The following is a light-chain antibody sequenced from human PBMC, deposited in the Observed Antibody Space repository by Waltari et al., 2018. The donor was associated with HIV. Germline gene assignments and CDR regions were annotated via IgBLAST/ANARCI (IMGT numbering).Light chain of an antibody. CDR2: SAS. CDR3: QQVNSFPIT. J-gene: IGKJ5*01. CDR1: QGIGTW. V-gene: IGKV1-12*01. Sequence: DIQMTPYPSSVSASVGDRVTITCRASQGIGTWLALYQQQLGQAPKLLIYSASYLQSGVPSRFSGSGSGTSFTLAISSLQPEDFATYYCQQVNSFPITFGQGTRLEIK.